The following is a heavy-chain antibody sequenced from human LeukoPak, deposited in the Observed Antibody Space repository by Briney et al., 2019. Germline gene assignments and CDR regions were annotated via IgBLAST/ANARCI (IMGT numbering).Heavy chain of an antibody. J-gene: IGHJ4*02. D-gene: IGHD6-13*01. CDR1: GYTFTIYG. CDR3: ARGGRDSSSWYGSFDY. CDR2: ISAYNGNT. Sequence: ASVKVSCKASGYTFTIYGISWVRQAPGQGLEWMGWISAYNGNTNYAQKLQGRVTMTTDTSTSTAYMELRSLRSDDTAVYYCARGGRDSSSWYGSFDYWGQGTLVTVSS. V-gene: IGHV1-18*01.